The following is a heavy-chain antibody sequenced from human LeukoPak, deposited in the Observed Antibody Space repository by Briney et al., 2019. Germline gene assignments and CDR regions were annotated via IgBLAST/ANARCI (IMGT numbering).Heavy chain of an antibody. CDR1: GYTFTGYY. V-gene: IGHV1-2*02. CDR2: INPNSGGT. D-gene: IGHD6-19*01. Sequence: GASVKVSCKASGYTFTGYYMHWVRQAPGQGLEWMGWINPNSGGTNYAQKFQGRVTMTRDTSISTAYMELSRLRSDDTAVYYCARATSGIAVAGFDPWGQGTLVTVSS. CDR3: ARATSGIAVAGFDP. J-gene: IGHJ5*02.